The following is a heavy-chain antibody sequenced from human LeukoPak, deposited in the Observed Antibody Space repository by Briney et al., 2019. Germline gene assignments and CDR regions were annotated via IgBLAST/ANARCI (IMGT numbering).Heavy chain of an antibody. D-gene: IGHD5-12*01. CDR1: GYTFTGYY. V-gene: IGHV1-2*02. CDR3: AYYDYNIYHY. CDR2: INPNSGGT. J-gene: IGHJ4*02. Sequence: GASVKVSCKASGYTFTGYYMHWVRQAPGQGLEWMGWINPNSGGTNYAQKFQGRVTMTRDTSIATVYLELRSLRSDDAAVYYCAYYDYNIYHYWGQGTLVTVSS.